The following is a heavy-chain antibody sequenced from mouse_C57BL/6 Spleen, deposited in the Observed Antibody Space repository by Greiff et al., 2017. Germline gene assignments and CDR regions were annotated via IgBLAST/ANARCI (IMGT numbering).Heavy chain of an antibody. CDR2: ISSGGSYT. V-gene: IGHV5-6*02. Sequence: EVMLVESGGDLVKPGGSLKLSCAASGFTFSSYGMSWVRQTPDKRLEWVATISSGGSYTYYPDSVKGRFTISRDNAKNTLYLQMSSLKSEDTAMYSCARQAGNYFDYWGQGTTLTVSS. CDR1: GFTFSSYG. J-gene: IGHJ2*01. CDR3: ARQAGNYFDY.